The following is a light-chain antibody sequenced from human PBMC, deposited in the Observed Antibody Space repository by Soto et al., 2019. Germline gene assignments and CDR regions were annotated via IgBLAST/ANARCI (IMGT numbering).Light chain of an antibody. CDR2: AAY. Sequence: IQVTQSPSSLSASVGDRITITCRVSQGMSSYLAWYQQKPGKAPKLLIYAAYTLQSGVPSRFSGGGSGPDFTLIISNLQPEDIATSYCQQVDTSHSFGGGTKVELK. J-gene: IGKJ4*01. CDR1: QGMSSY. V-gene: IGKV1-9*01. CDR3: QQVDTSHS.